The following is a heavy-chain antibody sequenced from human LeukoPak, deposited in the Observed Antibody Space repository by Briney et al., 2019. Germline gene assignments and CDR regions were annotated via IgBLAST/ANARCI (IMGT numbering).Heavy chain of an antibody. D-gene: IGHD3-22*01. Sequence: KPSETLSLTCAVYGGSFSGYYWSWIRQPPGKGLEWIGEINHSGSTNYNPFLKSRVTISVDTSKNQFSLKLSSVTAADTAVYYCARRRLYYYDSSGYYPWGQGTLVTVSS. J-gene: IGHJ5*02. V-gene: IGHV4-34*01. CDR2: INHSGST. CDR1: GGSFSGYY. CDR3: ARRRLYYYDSSGYYP.